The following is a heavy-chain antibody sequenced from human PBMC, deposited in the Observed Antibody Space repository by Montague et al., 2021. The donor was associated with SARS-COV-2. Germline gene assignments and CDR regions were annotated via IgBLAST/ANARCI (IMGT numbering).Heavy chain of an antibody. J-gene: IGHJ6*02. Sequence: SETLSLTCTVYGGSFSGYYWSWIRQPPGKGLEWIGEINHSGSTNYNPSLKSRVTISVDTSKNQFSLKLSSVTAADTAVYYCARVRYYGSATSLGMDVGGQGTTVTVSS. V-gene: IGHV4-34*01. CDR2: INHSGST. CDR1: GGSFSGYY. CDR3: ARVRYYGSATSLGMDV. D-gene: IGHD3-10*01.